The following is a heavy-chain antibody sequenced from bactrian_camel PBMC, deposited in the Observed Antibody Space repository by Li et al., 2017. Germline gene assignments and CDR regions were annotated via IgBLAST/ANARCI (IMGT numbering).Heavy chain of an antibody. V-gene: IGHV3S10*01. D-gene: IGHD6*01. Sequence: DVQLVESGGGLVQPGGSLRLSCAASGITLSTYDMSWVHQAPGKGLEWVSAMFSDSSTYYADSVKGRFTVSRDNAKNTLYLQLNNLKTEDTAMYYCAKHGGWYGLWKWEYDYWGQGTQVTVS. J-gene: IGHJ4*01. CDR1: GITLSTYD. CDR2: MFSDSST. CDR3: AKHGGWYGLWKWEYDY.